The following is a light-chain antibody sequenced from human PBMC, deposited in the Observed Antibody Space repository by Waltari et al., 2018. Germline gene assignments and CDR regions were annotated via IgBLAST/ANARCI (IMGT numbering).Light chain of an antibody. CDR1: QSVNSY. Sequence: EIVLTQSPATLSLSPGERATLSCRTSQSVNSYLAWYQHKPGQAPRLLIYDASNRATGIPARFSGSGSGTDFTLTISRLEPDDFALYYCQQRFTWPSITFGQGTRLEIK. V-gene: IGKV3-11*01. CDR2: DAS. J-gene: IGKJ5*01. CDR3: QQRFTWPSIT.